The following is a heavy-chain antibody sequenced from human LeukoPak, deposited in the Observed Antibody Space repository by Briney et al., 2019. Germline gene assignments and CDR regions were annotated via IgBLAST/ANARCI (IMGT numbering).Heavy chain of an antibody. Sequence: PSQTLSLTCTVSGGSISSGDYYWSWIRQPPGKGLEWIGYIYYSGSTYYNPSLKSRVTISVHTSKNQFSLKLSSVTAADTAVYYCARGTPTYDFWSGYYTAAFDYWGQGTLVTVSS. CDR3: ARGTPTYDFWSGYYTAAFDY. V-gene: IGHV4-30-4*08. CDR1: GGSISSGDYY. D-gene: IGHD3-3*01. CDR2: IYYSGST. J-gene: IGHJ4*02.